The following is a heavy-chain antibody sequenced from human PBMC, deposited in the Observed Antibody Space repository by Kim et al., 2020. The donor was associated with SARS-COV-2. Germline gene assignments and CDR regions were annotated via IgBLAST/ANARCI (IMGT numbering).Heavy chain of an antibody. Sequence: ASVKVSCKASGYTFTSYDINWVRQATGQGPEWMGWMNPNSGNTGYAQKFQRRVTMTRNTSISTAYMELSSLRSEDTAVYYCARGPSARRGVKNNWFDPWGQGTLVTVSS. D-gene: IGHD3-10*01. V-gene: IGHV1-8*01. CDR3: ARGPSARRGVKNNWFDP. CDR1: GYTFTSYD. CDR2: MNPNSGNT. J-gene: IGHJ5*02.